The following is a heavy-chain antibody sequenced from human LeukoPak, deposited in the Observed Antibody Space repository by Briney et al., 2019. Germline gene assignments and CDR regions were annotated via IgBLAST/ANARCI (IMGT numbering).Heavy chain of an antibody. CDR2: VHPSEGT. D-gene: IGHD2-2*01. Sequence: SETLSLTCAVSGGSVSHSNWWTWVRQSPGKGLEWIGEVHPSEGTNYNPPLKSRVTISLDKSKNQFSLKLSSVTAADTAVYYCARGIVVVPAAPKSYFYYYYGMDVWGQGTTVTVSS. CDR1: GGSVSHSNW. CDR3: ARGIVVVPAAPKSYFYYYYGMDV. J-gene: IGHJ6*02. V-gene: IGHV4-4*02.